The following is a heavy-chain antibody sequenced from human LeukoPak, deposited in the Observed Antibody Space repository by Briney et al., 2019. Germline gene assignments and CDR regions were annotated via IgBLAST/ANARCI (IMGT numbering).Heavy chain of an antibody. CDR1: GGTFSSYA. CDR3: ASQTDILTGYRH. J-gene: IGHJ4*02. V-gene: IGHV1-69*04. D-gene: IGHD3-9*01. CDR2: IIPILGIA. Sequence: SVKVSCKASGGTFSSYAISWVRQAPGQGLEWMGRIIPILGIANYAQKFQGRVTITADKSTSTAYMELSSLRSEVTAVYYCASQTDILTGYRHWGQGTLVTVSS.